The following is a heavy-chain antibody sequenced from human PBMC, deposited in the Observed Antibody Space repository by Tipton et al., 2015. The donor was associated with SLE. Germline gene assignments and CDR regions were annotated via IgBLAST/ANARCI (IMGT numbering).Heavy chain of an antibody. Sequence: TLSLTCAVYGGFFSGYYWSWIRQPPGKWLEWIGEINHSGSTNYNPSLKSRVTISVDTSKNQFSLKLSSVTAADTAVYYCARGRVAAVYYYYYYYMDVWGKGTTFTVSS. CDR2: INHSGST. CDR3: ARGRVAAVYYYYYYYMDV. CDR1: GGFFSGYY. J-gene: IGHJ6*03. V-gene: IGHV4-34*01. D-gene: IGHD6-13*01.